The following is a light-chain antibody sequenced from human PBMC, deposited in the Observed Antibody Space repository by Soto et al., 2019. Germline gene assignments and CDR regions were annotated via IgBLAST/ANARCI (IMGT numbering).Light chain of an antibody. V-gene: IGLV2-14*01. CDR2: DVS. J-gene: IGLJ2*01. CDR3: SSYTSSSTRVI. Sequence: QSVLTQPASVSGSPGQSITISCTGTSSDVGGYNYVSWYQQHPDKVPKLMIYDVSNRPSGVSNRFSGSKSGNTASLTISGLQAEDEADYYCSSYTSSSTRVIFGGGTKLTVL. CDR1: SSDVGGYNY.